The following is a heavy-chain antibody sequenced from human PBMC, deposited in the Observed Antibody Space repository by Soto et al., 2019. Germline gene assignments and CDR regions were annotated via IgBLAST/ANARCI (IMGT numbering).Heavy chain of an antibody. CDR3: ATVYGSGSYFVDYYGMDV. D-gene: IGHD3-10*01. CDR2: ISADNGHT. CDR1: AYSFTSYG. J-gene: IGHJ6*02. Sequence: QVQLVQSGAEVKKPGASVKVSCKASAYSFTSYGISWVRQAPGEGLEWMGWISADNGHTNYAQKFQGRVTMTKDTXSXTXXMDLRSLRSDDPAVYYCATVYGSGSYFVDYYGMDVWGQGTKVTVSS. V-gene: IGHV1-18*01.